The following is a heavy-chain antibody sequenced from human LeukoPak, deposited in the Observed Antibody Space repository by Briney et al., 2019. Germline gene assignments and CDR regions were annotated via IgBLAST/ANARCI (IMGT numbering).Heavy chain of an antibody. Sequence: ASVKVSCKASGYTFTGYYMHWVRQAPGQGLEWMGWINPNSGDTNYAQKFQGRVTMTRDTPISTAYMELSRLRSDDTAVYYCARELSAAGRWGAFDIWGRGTTVTVSS. V-gene: IGHV1-2*02. J-gene: IGHJ3*02. D-gene: IGHD6-13*01. CDR1: GYTFTGYY. CDR2: INPNSGDT. CDR3: ARELSAAGRWGAFDI.